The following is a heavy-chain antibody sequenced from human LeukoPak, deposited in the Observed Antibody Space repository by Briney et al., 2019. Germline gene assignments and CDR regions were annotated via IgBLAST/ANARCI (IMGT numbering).Heavy chain of an antibody. J-gene: IGHJ4*02. CDR3: ARVGVRYSSSATFDY. Sequence: GGSLRLSCAASGFTFSSYSMNWVRQAPGKGLEWVSSISSSSSYIYYADSVKGRFTISRDNAKNSLYLQMNSLRAEDTAVYYCARVGVRYSSSATFDYWGQGTLVTVSX. CDR2: ISSSSSYI. CDR1: GFTFSSYS. D-gene: IGHD6-6*01. V-gene: IGHV3-21*01.